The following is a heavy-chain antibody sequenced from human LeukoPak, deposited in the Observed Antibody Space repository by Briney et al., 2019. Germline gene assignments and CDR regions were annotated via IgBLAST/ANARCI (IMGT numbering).Heavy chain of an antibody. D-gene: IGHD5-18*01. J-gene: IGHJ4*02. V-gene: IGHV3-21*01. CDR3: ARVGPGGCTYGYVDY. CDR2: ISSISSYI. CDR1: GFTFSSYA. Sequence: GGSLRLSCAASGFTFSSYAMSWVRQAPGKGLEWVSSISSISSYIYYADSVKGRFTISRDNAKNSLYLQMNSLRAEDTAVYYCARVGPGGCTYGYVDYWGQGTLVTVSS.